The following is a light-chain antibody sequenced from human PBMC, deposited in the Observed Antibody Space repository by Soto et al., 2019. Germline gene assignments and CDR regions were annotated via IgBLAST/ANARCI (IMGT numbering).Light chain of an antibody. CDR1: QSISSY. CDR3: QQTYSTLPFT. J-gene: IGKJ3*01. Sequence: DIQMTQSPSSLSASVGDRVTITCRASQSISSYLNWYQQKPGKAPKFLIYAASNLQSGVPSRFSGSGSGTDFTLTISSLQPEDFATYFCQQTYSTLPFTFGPGTQVDIK. CDR2: AAS. V-gene: IGKV1-39*01.